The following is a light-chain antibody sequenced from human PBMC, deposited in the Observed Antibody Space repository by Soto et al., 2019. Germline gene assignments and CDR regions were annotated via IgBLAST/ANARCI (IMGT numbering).Light chain of an antibody. V-gene: IGKV3-20*01. J-gene: IGKJ4*01. Sequence: EIVLTQSPGTLSLSPGERATLSCRASQSVSNNYLAWYQQKPGQAPRLLIYGASRRATGIPDRFSGSGSGTDFTLTIRRLEPEDFALYSCQQYGSSPLTFGGGTKVEIK. CDR2: GAS. CDR1: QSVSNNY. CDR3: QQYGSSPLT.